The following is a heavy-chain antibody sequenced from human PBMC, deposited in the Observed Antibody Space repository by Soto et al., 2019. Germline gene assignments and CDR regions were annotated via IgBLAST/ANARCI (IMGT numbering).Heavy chain of an antibody. V-gene: IGHV3-23*01. CDR2: IGGSGAGT. D-gene: IGHD5-18*01. J-gene: IGHJ1*01. CDR3: AKDGIRGHAYGHLEH. Sequence: EVQLLESGGGLVQPGGSLRLSCSGSGFTFDSSGMSWVRQAPGKGLEWVSAIGGSGAGTFYAGSVKGRFTISRDNSKNTLLLQMNSLRDEDTGRYYCAKDGIRGHAYGHLEHLVQGIMVTFSS. CDR1: GFTFDSSG.